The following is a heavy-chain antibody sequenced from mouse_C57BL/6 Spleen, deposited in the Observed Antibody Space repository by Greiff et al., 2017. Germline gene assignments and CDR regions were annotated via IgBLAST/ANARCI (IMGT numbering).Heavy chain of an antibody. J-gene: IGHJ2*01. CDR2: IYPGDGDT. CDR1: GYAFSSYW. V-gene: IGHV1-80*01. D-gene: IGHD1-1*01. CDR3: ARGGDYYGSSYDY. Sequence: QVHVKQSGAELVKPGASVKISCKASGYAFSSYWMNWVKQRPGKGLEWIGQIYPGDGDTNYNGKFKGKATLTADNSSSTAYMQLSSLTSEDSAVYFVARGGDYYGSSYDYWGQGTTLTVSS.